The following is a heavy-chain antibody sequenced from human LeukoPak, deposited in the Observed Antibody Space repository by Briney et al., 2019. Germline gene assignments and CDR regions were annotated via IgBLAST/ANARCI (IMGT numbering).Heavy chain of an antibody. CDR2: IHYSGSP. Sequence: SETLSLTCTVSGGSISNYYWSWIRQFPGKGLEWIGYIHYSGSPNYNPSLKGRVTISVDTSKNHFSLKLTSVTAADTAVYYCAVDYDSTGYYFSMDVWGKGTTVTVSS. V-gene: IGHV4-59*01. CDR3: AVDYDSTGYYFSMDV. CDR1: GGSISNYY. D-gene: IGHD3-22*01. J-gene: IGHJ6*03.